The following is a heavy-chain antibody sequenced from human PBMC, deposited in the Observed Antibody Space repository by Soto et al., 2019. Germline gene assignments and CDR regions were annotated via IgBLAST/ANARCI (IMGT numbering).Heavy chain of an antibody. Sequence: RDSVKVSCKASGYTFTRYTMNWVLQAPGQRLEWMGWINPDNGNTKSSQKFQDRVIITRDTSASTAYMDLSSLRSEDTAVYYCARGIATGQLDPWGQGTLVTVSS. J-gene: IGHJ5*02. D-gene: IGHD2-15*01. CDR1: GYTFTRYT. V-gene: IGHV1-3*01. CDR2: INPDNGNT. CDR3: ARGIATGQLDP.